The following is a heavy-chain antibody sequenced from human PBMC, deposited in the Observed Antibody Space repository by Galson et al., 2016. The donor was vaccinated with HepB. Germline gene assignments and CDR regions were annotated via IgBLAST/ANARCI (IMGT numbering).Heavy chain of an antibody. J-gene: IGHJ4*02. V-gene: IGHV2-70*18. CDR2: LDWDGDK. CDR1: GFSLHTDDMC. CDR3: PRTVLSVTSAHYSDL. Sequence: PALVKPTQTLTLTCTFSGFSLHTDDMCVSWVRQAPGKALEWLALLDWDGDKYYSTSLQTRLTISRDTSKSQVVLTMTNMAPVDTATYYCPRTVLSVTSAHYSDLWGQGTLVTVSS. D-gene: IGHD4-17*01.